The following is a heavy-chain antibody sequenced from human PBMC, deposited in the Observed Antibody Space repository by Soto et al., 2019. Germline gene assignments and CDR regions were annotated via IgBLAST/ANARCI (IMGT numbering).Heavy chain of an antibody. CDR3: ARGIDDSSGFIGY. D-gene: IGHD3-22*01. J-gene: IGHJ4*02. Sequence: QVPLVQSGAEVNKPGASVKVSCKASGYTFTRYHMHWVRQAPGQGLEWMGLINTSGVITSYAQKLQGRVTMTRDTSTSTVYMEVSNWRSEDTAGYYCARGIDDSSGFIGYWGQGTLVTVSS. CDR1: GYTFTRYH. V-gene: IGHV1-46*03. CDR2: INTSGVIT.